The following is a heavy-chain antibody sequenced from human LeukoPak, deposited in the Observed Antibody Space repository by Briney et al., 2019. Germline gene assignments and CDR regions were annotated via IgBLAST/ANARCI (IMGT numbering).Heavy chain of an antibody. J-gene: IGHJ4*02. CDR3: ARGAMVRGVMDY. CDR1: GFTFTSYA. V-gene: IGHV3-23*01. D-gene: IGHD3-10*01. CDR2: ISNNGGET. Sequence: PGGPLRLSCAASGFTFTSYAMSWVRQAPGKGLEWVSSISNNGGETYYADSVKGRFTISRDNSKNTLYLQMNSLRAEDTAVYYCARGAMVRGVMDYWGQGTLVTVSS.